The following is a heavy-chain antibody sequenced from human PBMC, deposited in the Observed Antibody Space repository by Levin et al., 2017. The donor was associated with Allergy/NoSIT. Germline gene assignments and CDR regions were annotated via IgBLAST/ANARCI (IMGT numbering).Heavy chain of an antibody. D-gene: IGHD2-8*01. CDR1: GGSISSSNW. CDR2: IYHSGST. Sequence: SETLSLTCAVSGGSISSSNWWSWVRQPPGKGLEWIGEIYHSGSTNYNPSLKSRVTISVDKSKNQFSLKLSSVTAADTAVYYCARDWGDCTNGVCYISHYYGMDGWGQGTTVTVSS. V-gene: IGHV4-4*02. J-gene: IGHJ6*02. CDR3: ARDWGDCTNGVCYISHYYGMDG.